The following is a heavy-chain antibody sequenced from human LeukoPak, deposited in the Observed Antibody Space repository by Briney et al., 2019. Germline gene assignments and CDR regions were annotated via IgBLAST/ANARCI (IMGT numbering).Heavy chain of an antibody. CDR3: ACLTTADAFDI. J-gene: IGHJ3*02. CDR2: IYDSGST. CDR1: GGSISSYY. V-gene: IGHV4-59*01. D-gene: IGHD3-22*01. Sequence: SETLSLTCSVSGGSISSYYWSWIRQPPGKGLEWIGYIYDSGSTNYNPSLKSRVTISVDTSKNQFSLKLSSVTAADTAVYYCACLTTADAFDIWGQGTMVTVSS.